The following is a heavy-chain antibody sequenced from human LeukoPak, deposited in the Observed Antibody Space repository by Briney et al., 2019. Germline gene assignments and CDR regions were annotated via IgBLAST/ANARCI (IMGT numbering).Heavy chain of an antibody. CDR3: AKETGDPSLDY. Sequence: PGGSLRLFCAASGFTFSSYGMHWVRQAPGKGLEWVAVIWYDGSNKYYADSVKGRFTISRDNSKNTLYLQMNSLRAEDTAIYYCAKETGDPSLDYWGQGTLVTVSS. V-gene: IGHV3-33*06. D-gene: IGHD7-27*01. CDR1: GFTFSSYG. CDR2: IWYDGSNK. J-gene: IGHJ4*02.